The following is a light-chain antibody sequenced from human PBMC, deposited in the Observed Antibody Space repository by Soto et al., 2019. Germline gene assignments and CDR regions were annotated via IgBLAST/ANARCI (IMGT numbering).Light chain of an antibody. CDR2: GAS. CDR1: QSVSTN. Sequence: EIVMTQSPATLSVSPGERATLSCRASQSVSTNLAWYQQKPGQAPTLLMYGASPRATGIPARFSGSGSGTEFTLTISSLQSEDFAVYYCQQYHNWPPYTFGQGTKLEIK. V-gene: IGKV3-15*01. J-gene: IGKJ2*01. CDR3: QQYHNWPPYT.